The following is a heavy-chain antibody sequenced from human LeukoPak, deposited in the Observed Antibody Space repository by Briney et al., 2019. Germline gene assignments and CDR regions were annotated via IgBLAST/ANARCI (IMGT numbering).Heavy chain of an antibody. CDR2: ISWNSGSI. Sequence: GGSLRLSCAASGFTFDDYAMHWVRQAPGKGLEWVSGISWNSGSIGYADSVKGRFTISRDNAKNSLYLQMNSLRAEDTALYYCAKAHTYYYGSGSYLDYWGQGTLVTVSS. D-gene: IGHD3-10*01. J-gene: IGHJ4*02. CDR3: AKAHTYYYGSGSYLDY. V-gene: IGHV3-9*01. CDR1: GFTFDDYA.